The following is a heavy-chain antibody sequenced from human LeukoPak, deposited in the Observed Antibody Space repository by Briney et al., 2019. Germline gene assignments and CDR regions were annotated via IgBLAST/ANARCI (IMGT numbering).Heavy chain of an antibody. CDR3: AKNELLWFGEFDAFDI. D-gene: IGHD3-10*01. V-gene: IGHV3-30-3*01. CDR1: GFTFSSYA. J-gene: IGHJ3*02. CDR2: ILYDGSNK. Sequence: PGKSLRLSCAASGFTFSSYAMHWVRQAPGKGLEWVALILYDGSNKYYADSVKGRFTISRDNSKNMLYLQTNSLRAEDTAVYYCAKNELLWFGEFDAFDIWGQGTMVTVSS.